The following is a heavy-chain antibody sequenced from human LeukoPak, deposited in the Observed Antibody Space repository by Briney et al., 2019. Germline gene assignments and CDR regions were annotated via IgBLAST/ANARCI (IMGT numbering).Heavy chain of an antibody. Sequence: SETLSLTCTVSGGSISSYYWSWIRQPPGKGLEWIGYIHYSGSTNYNPSLKSRVTISVDTSRNEFSLKLSSVTAADTAVYYCARGTCSNGVCYRYGEGFHYWGQGTLVTVSS. J-gene: IGHJ4*02. CDR3: ARGTCSNGVCYRYGEGFHY. CDR1: GGSISSYY. CDR2: IHYSGST. D-gene: IGHD2-8*01. V-gene: IGHV4-59*01.